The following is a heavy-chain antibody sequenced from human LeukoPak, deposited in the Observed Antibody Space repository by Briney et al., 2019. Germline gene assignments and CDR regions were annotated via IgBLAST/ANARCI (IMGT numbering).Heavy chain of an antibody. CDR1: GFTFSSYG. CDR2: ISYDGSNK. V-gene: IGHV3-30*18. Sequence: PGESLRLYCAASGFTFSSYGMHWVRQAPGKGLEWVAVISYDGSNKYYADSVKGRLTISRDNSKNTLYLQVNSLRAEDTAVYYCAKDSTSGSYRGVLDYWGQGTLVTVSS. CDR3: AKDSTSGSYRGVLDY. J-gene: IGHJ4*02. D-gene: IGHD1-26*01.